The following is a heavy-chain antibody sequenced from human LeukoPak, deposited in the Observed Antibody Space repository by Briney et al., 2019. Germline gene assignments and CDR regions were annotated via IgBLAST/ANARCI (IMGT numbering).Heavy chain of an antibody. Sequence: KAGGSLSLSCAASGFTFSSYSMKWVRQAPGKGLEWVSSISSSSSYIYYADSVKGRFTISRDNAKNSLYLQMNSLRAEDTAVYYCARNYGSGSSVVGYWGQGTLVTVSS. V-gene: IGHV3-21*01. D-gene: IGHD3-10*01. CDR3: ARNYGSGSSVVGY. J-gene: IGHJ4*02. CDR1: GFTFSSYS. CDR2: ISSSSSYI.